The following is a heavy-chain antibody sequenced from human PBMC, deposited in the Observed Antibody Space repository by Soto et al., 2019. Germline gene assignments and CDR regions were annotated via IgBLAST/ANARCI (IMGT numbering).Heavy chain of an antibody. Sequence: GSLRLSCAASGFNFNDYYMSWIRQAPGKGLEYIAYISSLNHYNNYADSVKGRFTISIDNAKNTLQLQRSSLRSADTAVYYGARLVSRRYFESWGRGTLVTVSS. D-gene: IGHD2-15*01. CDR2: ISSLNHYN. CDR1: GFNFNDYY. J-gene: IGHJ4*02. V-gene: IGHV3-11*06. CDR3: ARLVSRRYFES.